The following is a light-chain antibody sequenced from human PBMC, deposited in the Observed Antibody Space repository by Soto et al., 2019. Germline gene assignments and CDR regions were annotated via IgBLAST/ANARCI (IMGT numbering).Light chain of an antibody. CDR1: QSLLHSNGYNY. V-gene: IGKV2-28*01. Sequence: DIVMTQSPLSLPVTPGEPASISCRSSQSLLHSNGYNYLDWYLQKPGQSPQLLIYLGSNRASGVPDRINGSRSGTDFTLKISRVEAEDVGVYYCMQALQTPYTFGQGTKLEIK. J-gene: IGKJ2*01. CDR3: MQALQTPYT. CDR2: LGS.